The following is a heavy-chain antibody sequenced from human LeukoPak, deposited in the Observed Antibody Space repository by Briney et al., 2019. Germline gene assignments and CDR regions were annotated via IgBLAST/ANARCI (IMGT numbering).Heavy chain of an antibody. J-gene: IGHJ1*01. CDR3: ATYYYDSGGFHFHH. Sequence: GGSLRLSCAASGFXFRSYGIHWVRQAPGKGLEYVSAISSNGGRTYYANSAKGRFTISRDNSRNTLYLQMGSLRAEDMAVYYCATYYYDSGGFHFHHWGQGTLVTVSS. V-gene: IGHV3-64*01. CDR2: ISSNGGRT. CDR1: GFXFRSYG. D-gene: IGHD3-22*01.